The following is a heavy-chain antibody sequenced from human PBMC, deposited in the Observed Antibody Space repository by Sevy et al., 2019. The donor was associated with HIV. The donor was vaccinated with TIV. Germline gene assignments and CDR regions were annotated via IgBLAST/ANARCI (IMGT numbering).Heavy chain of an antibody. D-gene: IGHD4-17*01. CDR1: GYTFTGYY. J-gene: IGHJ4*02. V-gene: IGHV1-2*06. Sequence: ASVKVSCKASGYTFTGYYFHWVRQAPGQGLEWMGRMNPNSGGTNYAQKFQGRVTMTRDTSISTAYMELSSLRSDDTAVYYCARGGVEMTTRGWGQGTRVTVSS. CDR3: ARGGVEMTTRG. CDR2: MNPNSGGT.